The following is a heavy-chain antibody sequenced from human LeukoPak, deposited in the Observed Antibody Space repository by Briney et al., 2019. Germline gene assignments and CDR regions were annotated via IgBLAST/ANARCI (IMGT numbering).Heavy chain of an antibody. CDR1: SGSISRSSYY. Sequence: PSETLSLTCTVSSGSISRSSYYWGWIRQSPGGGLEWIGSVYYTGTPYYNPALKNQDTISVDTSKKQFSLKLSSVTIADTAVYYGARHVRWAFDYWGQGTLVTVSS. CDR2: VYYTGTP. J-gene: IGHJ4*02. CDR3: ARHVRWAFDY. D-gene: IGHD4-23*01. V-gene: IGHV4-39*01.